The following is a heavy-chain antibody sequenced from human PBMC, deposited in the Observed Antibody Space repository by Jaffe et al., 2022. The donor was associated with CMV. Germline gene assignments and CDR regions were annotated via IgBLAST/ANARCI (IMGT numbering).Heavy chain of an antibody. V-gene: IGHV3-21*01. Sequence: EVQLVESGGGLVKPGGSLRLSCAASGFTFSSYSMNWVRQAPGKGLEWVSSISSSSSYIYYADSVKGRFTISRDNAKNSLYLQMNSLRAEDTAVYYCARGPRYCSSTSCYFFGGPYYDFWSGYSYWGQGTLVTVSS. J-gene: IGHJ4*02. CDR2: ISSSSSYI. D-gene: IGHD2-2*01. CDR1: GFTFSSYS. CDR3: ARGPRYCSSTSCYFFGGPYYDFWSGYSY.